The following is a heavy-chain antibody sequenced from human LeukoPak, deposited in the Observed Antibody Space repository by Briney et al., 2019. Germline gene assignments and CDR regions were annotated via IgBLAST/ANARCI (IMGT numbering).Heavy chain of an antibody. D-gene: IGHD6-13*01. V-gene: IGHV4-34*01. CDR2: INYSGRN. J-gene: IGHJ6*02. CDR1: GGSFSGYY. CDR3: ARGRSIAAAVTLYYYGMDV. Sequence: SETLSLTCAVYGGSFSGYYWSWIRQPPGKGLEWIGEINYSGRNNYNPSLKTRVTISVDTSKNQFSLKLSSVTAADTAVYYWARGRSIAAAVTLYYYGMDVWGQGTTVTVSS.